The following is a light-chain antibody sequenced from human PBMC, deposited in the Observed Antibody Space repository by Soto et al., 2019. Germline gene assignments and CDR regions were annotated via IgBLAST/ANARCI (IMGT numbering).Light chain of an antibody. Sequence: DIQMTQSPSTLSASIGDRVTITCRASQSLNSWLAWYQQKPGKAPKLLIYKASNLESGVPSRFSGSGSGTEFTLTISSRQPDDYATYYCQQYIDYFTFGGGTTVEIK. CDR1: QSLNSW. V-gene: IGKV1-5*03. CDR3: QQYIDYFT. CDR2: KAS. J-gene: IGKJ4*01.